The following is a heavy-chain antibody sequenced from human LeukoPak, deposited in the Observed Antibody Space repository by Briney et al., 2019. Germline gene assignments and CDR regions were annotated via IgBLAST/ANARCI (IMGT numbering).Heavy chain of an antibody. CDR1: GFTFSNYW. CDR3: ARTRIAMAGGPFDY. D-gene: IGHD6-19*01. Sequence: GGSLRLSCAASGFTFSNYWMHWVRQAPGKGLVWVSRINTDGSSTTYADSVKGRFTISRDNAKNTLYLQMNSLRDEDTAVYYCARTRIAMAGGPFDYWGQGTLVTVSS. J-gene: IGHJ4*02. CDR2: INTDGSST. V-gene: IGHV3-74*01.